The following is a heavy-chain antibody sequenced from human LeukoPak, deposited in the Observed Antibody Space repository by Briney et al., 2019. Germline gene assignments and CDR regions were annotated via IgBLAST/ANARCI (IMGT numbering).Heavy chain of an antibody. CDR3: ARESHVTREDY. V-gene: IGHV1-18*01. D-gene: IGHD3-10*01. CDR1: GYTFTSYG. CDR2: ISANDGNT. J-gene: IGHJ4*02. Sequence: ASVKVSCKASGYTFTSYGISWVRQAPGQGLEWMGWISANDGNTDYPQKLQGRVTMTTDRSTSTAYMELRSLRSDDTAVYYCARESHVTREDYWGQGTLVTVSS.